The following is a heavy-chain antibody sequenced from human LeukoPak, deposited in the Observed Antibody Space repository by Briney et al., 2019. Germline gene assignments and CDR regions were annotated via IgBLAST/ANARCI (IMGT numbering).Heavy chain of an antibody. CDR3: ARIRGDSSGYYYVLDY. J-gene: IGHJ4*02. CDR2: IDWDDDK. D-gene: IGHD3-22*01. V-gene: IGHV2-70*11. CDR1: GFSLSTSGMC. Sequence: ESGPTLVNPTQTLTLTCTFSGFSLSTSGMCVSWIRQPPGKALEWLARIDWDDDKYYSTSLKTRLTISQDTSKNQVVLTMTNMDPVDTAAYYCARIRGDSSGYYYVLDYWGQGTLVTVSS.